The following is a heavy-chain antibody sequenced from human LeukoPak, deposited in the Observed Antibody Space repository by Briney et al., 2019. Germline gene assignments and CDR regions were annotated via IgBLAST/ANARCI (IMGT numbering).Heavy chain of an antibody. V-gene: IGHV1-46*01. CDR2: INPSGGST. CDR1: GYTFTSYY. J-gene: IGHJ3*02. D-gene: IGHD2-2*01. Sequence: ASVKVSCKASGYTFTSYYMHWVRQAPGQGLEWMGIINPSGGSTSYAQKFQGRVTMTRDTSTSTVYMELSSLRSEDTAVCYCARAHCSSTSCWNDAFDIWGQGTMVTVSS. CDR3: ARAHCSSTSCWNDAFDI.